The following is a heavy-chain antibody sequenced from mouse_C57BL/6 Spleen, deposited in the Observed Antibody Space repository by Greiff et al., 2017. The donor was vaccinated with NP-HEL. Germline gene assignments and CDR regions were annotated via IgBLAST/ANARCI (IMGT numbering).Heavy chain of an antibody. V-gene: IGHV5-6*01. CDR1: GFTFSSYG. J-gene: IGHJ1*03. D-gene: IGHD1-1*01. Sequence: EVQLQESGGDLVKPGGSLKLSCAASGFTFSSYGMSWVRQTPDKRLEWVATISSGGSYTYYPDSVKGRFTISRDNAKNTLYLQMSSLKSEDTAMYYCARHGPQITTVVPPYWYFDVWGTGTTVTVSS. CDR3: ARHGPQITTVVPPYWYFDV. CDR2: ISSGGSYT.